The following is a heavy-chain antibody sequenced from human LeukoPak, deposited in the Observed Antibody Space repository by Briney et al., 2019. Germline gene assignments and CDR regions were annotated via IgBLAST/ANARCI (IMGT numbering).Heavy chain of an antibody. CDR3: ARGGSGWSVSLFDS. J-gene: IGHJ5*01. D-gene: IGHD6-13*01. V-gene: IGHV6-1*01. CDR2: TYYRSKCYN. Sequence: SPTHSLTYDISGASFSSNSAAWKWIRQSPSRGLEWLGRTYYRSKCYNDYVVSVKGRISINPDTSKNRFSLQLNSVTPEDTAVYYCARGGSGWSVSLFDSWGQGTLVTVSS. CDR1: GASFSSNSAA.